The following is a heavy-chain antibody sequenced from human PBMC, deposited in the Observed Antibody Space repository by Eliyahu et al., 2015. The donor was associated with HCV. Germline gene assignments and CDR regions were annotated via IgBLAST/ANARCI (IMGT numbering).Heavy chain of an antibody. Sequence: EVQLVESGGGLVQPGGSLRLSCAASGFTFSSYWMHWVRQAPGKGLVWVSRINSDGSSTSYADSVKGRFTISRDNAKNTLYLQMNSLRAEDTAVYYCASLGWLQAEEDAFDIWGQGTMVTVSS. V-gene: IGHV3-74*01. CDR1: GFTFSSYW. D-gene: IGHD5-12*01. J-gene: IGHJ3*02. CDR3: ASLGWLQAEEDAFDI. CDR2: INSDGSST.